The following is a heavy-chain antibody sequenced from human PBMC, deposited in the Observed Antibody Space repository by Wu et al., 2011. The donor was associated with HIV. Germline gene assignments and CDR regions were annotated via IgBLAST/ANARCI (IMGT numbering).Heavy chain of an antibody. CDR3: ARAPNPGRYFDL. CDR2: IIGIFGKA. J-gene: IGHJ2*01. CDR1: GGTFSSHG. Sequence: QVQLVQSGPEVKKPGSSVKVSCKASGGTFSSHGISWVRQAPGQGLEWMGGIIGIFGKANYAQKFQGRVTITADKSTTTVYMDLSSLRSEDTAVYFCARAPNPGRYFDLWGRGTLVTVSS. V-gene: IGHV1-69*14. D-gene: IGHD2-8*01.